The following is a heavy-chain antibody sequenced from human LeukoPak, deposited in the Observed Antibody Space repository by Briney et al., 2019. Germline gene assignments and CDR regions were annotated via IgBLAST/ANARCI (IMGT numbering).Heavy chain of an antibody. J-gene: IGHJ6*03. CDR3: ARDSQFKYQLNCYYYYMDV. CDR1: GYTFTSYA. Sequence: ASVKASCKASGYTFTSYAISWVRQAPGQGLEWMGGIIPIFGTANYAQKFQGRVTITADESTSTAYMELSSLRSEDTAVYYCARDSQFKYQLNCYYYYMDVWGKGTTVTVSS. V-gene: IGHV1-69*13. D-gene: IGHD2-2*01. CDR2: IIPIFGTA.